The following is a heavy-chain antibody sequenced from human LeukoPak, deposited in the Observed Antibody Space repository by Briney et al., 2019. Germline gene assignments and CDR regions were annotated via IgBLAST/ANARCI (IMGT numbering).Heavy chain of an antibody. CDR2: INQGGSVK. Sequence: GGSLRLSCAASGFTFRSYWMSWVRQAPGKGLEWVANINQGGSVKYYADSVKGRFSISRDDAKNSLYVQMNSLRDEDTAVYYCARVGYSGWNLEYWGQGTLVTVSS. CDR3: ARVGYSGWNLEY. V-gene: IGHV3-7*01. J-gene: IGHJ4*02. CDR1: GFTFRSYW. D-gene: IGHD5-12*01.